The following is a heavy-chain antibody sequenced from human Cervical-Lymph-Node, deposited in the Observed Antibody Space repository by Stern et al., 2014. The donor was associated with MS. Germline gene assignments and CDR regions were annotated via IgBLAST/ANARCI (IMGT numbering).Heavy chain of an antibody. CDR2: INTNTGNP. Sequence: VQMVEFGSELKKPGASVKVSCKASGYTFSTYGMNWVRQAPGQGLEWMGWINTNTGNPTYAPGFTGRFVFSLDTSVSTAYLQISSLKAEDTAVYYCARYAPTVTTDFDYWGQGTLVTVSS. CDR1: GYTFSTYG. V-gene: IGHV7-4-1*02. D-gene: IGHD4-17*01. J-gene: IGHJ4*02. CDR3: ARYAPTVTTDFDY.